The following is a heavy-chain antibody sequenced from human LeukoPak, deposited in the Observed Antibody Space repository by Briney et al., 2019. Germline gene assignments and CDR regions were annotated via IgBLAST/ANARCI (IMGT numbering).Heavy chain of an antibody. D-gene: IGHD2-21*01. CDR3: AKDFRIGYSAHFDY. Sequence: PGGSLRLSGVGFGFTFRSHAMSWVGQAPEKGWEFVSGIYENGGTTYYADSVKGRFSISRDNSKNTLYLQMDSLRGEDTAVYYCAKDFRIGYSAHFDYWGQGALVTVSS. CDR1: GFTFRSHA. V-gene: IGHV3-23*01. J-gene: IGHJ4*02. CDR2: IYENGGTT.